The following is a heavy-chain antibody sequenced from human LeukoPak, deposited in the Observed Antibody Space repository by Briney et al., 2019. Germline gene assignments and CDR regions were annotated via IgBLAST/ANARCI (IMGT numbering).Heavy chain of an antibody. Sequence: PGGSLRLSCAASGMTFSSHWMSWVRQAPGKGLEWVSTISGSGDYTYYADSVKGRFTISRDNSKNTLYLQMNSLRAEDTAVYYCARAMSIAARLQTIFDYWGQGTLVTVSS. V-gene: IGHV3-23*01. CDR2: ISGSGDYT. CDR3: ARAMSIAARLQTIFDY. J-gene: IGHJ4*02. D-gene: IGHD6-6*01. CDR1: GMTFSSHW.